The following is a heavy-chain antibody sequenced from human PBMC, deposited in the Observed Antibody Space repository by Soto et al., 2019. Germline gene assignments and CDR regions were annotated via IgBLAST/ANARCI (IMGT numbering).Heavy chain of an antibody. CDR1: GFTFSSYG. D-gene: IGHD3-10*01. CDR2: IWYDGSNK. CDR3: ARDIILVRGVITNYYHYGMDV. Sequence: GSLRLSCSASGFTFSSYGMHWVRQAPGKGLEWVAVIWYDGSNKYYADSVKGRFTISRDNSKNTLYLQMNSLRAEDTAVYYCARDIILVRGVITNYYHYGMDVWCQGT. J-gene: IGHJ6*02. V-gene: IGHV3-33*01.